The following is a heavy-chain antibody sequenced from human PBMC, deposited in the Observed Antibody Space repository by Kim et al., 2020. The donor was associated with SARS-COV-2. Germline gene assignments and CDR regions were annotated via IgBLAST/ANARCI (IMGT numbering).Heavy chain of an antibody. V-gene: IGHV6-1*01. Sequence: SQTLSLTCAISGDSVSIKDAAWNWIRQSPSRGLEWLARTYYRSKWYNDSAVTMRGRVTISPDTSKNQFSLQLNSVTAEDTAVYYCVREGIGFGRYFDLWGRGTINTVSS. CDR2: TYYRSKWYN. CDR3: VREGIGFGRYFDL. J-gene: IGHJ2*01. CDR1: GDSVSIKDAA. D-gene: IGHD3-16*01.